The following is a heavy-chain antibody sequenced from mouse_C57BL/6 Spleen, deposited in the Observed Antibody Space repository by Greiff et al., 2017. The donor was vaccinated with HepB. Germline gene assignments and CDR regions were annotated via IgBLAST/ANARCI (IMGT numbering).Heavy chain of an antibody. CDR2: INPSSGYT. D-gene: IGHD3-3*01. CDR3: ARRGTGVYFDY. V-gene: IGHV1-4*01. CDR1: GYTFTSYT. Sequence: SGAELARPGASVKMSCKASGYTFTSYTMHWVKQRPGQGLEWIGYINPSSGYTKYNQKFKDKATLTADKSSSTAYMQLSSLTSEDSAVYYCARRGTGVYFDYWGQGTTLTVSS. J-gene: IGHJ2*01.